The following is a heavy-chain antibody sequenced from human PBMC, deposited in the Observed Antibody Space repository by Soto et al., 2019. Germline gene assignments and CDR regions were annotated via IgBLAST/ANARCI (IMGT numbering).Heavy chain of an antibody. CDR1: GFTFSSYE. J-gene: IGHJ5*02. D-gene: IGHD6-6*01. Sequence: EVQLVESGGGLVQPGGSLRLSCAASGFTFSSYEMNWVRQAPGKGLEWVSYISSSGSTIYYADSVKGRFTISRDNAKNSLYLQMNSLRAEDTAVYYCARGWPARRNWFDLWGQGTLVTVSS. CDR3: ARGWPARRNWFDL. CDR2: ISSSGSTI. V-gene: IGHV3-48*03.